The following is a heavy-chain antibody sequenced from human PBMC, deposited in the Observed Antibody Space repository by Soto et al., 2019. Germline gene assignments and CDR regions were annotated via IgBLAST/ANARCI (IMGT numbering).Heavy chain of an antibody. D-gene: IGHD3-16*02. CDR3: ASGTMITFGGVIADDAFDI. J-gene: IGHJ3*02. CDR2: IYSGGST. CDR1: GFTVSSNY. Sequence: GGSLRLSCAASGFTVSSNYMSWVRQAPGKGLEWVSVIYSGGSTYYADSVKGRFTISRDNSKNRLYLQMNSLRAEDTAVYYCASGTMITFGGVIADDAFDIWGQGTMVTVSS. V-gene: IGHV3-66*01.